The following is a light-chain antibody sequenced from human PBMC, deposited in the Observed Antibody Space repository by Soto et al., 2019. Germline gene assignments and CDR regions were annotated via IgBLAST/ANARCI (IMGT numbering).Light chain of an antibody. J-gene: IGKJ3*01. Sequence: DIQMTQSPSSLSASVGDIVTITCRASQSSSSYLNWYQQKPGKAPKLLIYDPSRLKSGFPSRFSGSGSGTDFTLTISSLPPEYFATYYCQQSYSTPFTFVPGPKVDIK. CDR2: DPS. V-gene: IGKV1-39*01. CDR3: QQSYSTPFT. CDR1: QSSSSY.